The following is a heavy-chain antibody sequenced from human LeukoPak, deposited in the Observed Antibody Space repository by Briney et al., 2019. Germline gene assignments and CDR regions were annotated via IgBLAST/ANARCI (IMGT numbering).Heavy chain of an antibody. D-gene: IGHD5-18*01. J-gene: IGHJ3*02. CDR2: VYPGDSDT. Sequence: GESLKISCKGSGYSFTSYWIGWVRQMPGKGLEWMGIVYPGDSDTRYSPSFQGQVTISADKSISTAYLQWSSLKASDTAMYYCARGSYSYGLLDAFDIWGQGTMVTVSS. CDR3: ARGSYSYGLLDAFDI. V-gene: IGHV5-51*01. CDR1: GYSFTSYW.